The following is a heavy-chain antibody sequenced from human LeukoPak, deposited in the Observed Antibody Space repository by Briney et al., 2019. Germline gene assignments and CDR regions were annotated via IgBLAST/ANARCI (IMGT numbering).Heavy chain of an antibody. V-gene: IGHV1-18*01. D-gene: IGHD3-10*01. CDR2: ISFHNGDT. CDR3: ARVTYYYGSGRLDEFDY. Sequence: ASVKVSCKASGLSLTHDGISWVRQSPGQGLVWMGWISFHNGDTLYAQNFQGRLTVTTDTSTSTAYMELTSLTSDDTAVYFCARVTYYYGSGRLDEFDYWGQGTLVTVSS. J-gene: IGHJ4*02. CDR1: GLSLTHDG.